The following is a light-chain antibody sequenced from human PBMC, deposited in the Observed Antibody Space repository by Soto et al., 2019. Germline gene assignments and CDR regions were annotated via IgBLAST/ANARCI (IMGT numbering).Light chain of an antibody. V-gene: IGLV3-21*02. CDR2: DDS. CDR3: QVWDDNSDHHV. J-gene: IGLJ1*01. Sequence: YELTQISSVSVAPGQTARISCGGNNIGSKSVHRYQQKPGQAPVVVVYDDSDRPSGIPERFSGSNSGNTATLTISRVEAGDEADYYCQVWDDNSDHHVFGTGTKVTVL. CDR1: NIGSKS.